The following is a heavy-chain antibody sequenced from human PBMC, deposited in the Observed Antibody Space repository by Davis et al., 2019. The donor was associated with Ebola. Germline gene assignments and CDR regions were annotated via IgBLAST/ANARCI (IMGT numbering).Heavy chain of an antibody. CDR3: TKGRVELATATVDACDI. J-gene: IGHJ3*02. Sequence: SLKISCTASCFSFHDFSMHWVRQAPGKGLEWVSGISWNSDTIAYADSVRGRFTISRDNANNSLYLQMNSLRPDDTALYYCTKGRVELATATVDACDIWGKGKMV. D-gene: IGHD5-24*01. CDR1: CFSFHDFS. CDR2: ISWNSDTI. V-gene: IGHV3-9*01.